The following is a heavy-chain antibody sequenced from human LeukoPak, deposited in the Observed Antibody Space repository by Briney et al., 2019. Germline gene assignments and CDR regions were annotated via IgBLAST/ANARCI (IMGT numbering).Heavy chain of an antibody. J-gene: IGHJ4*02. D-gene: IGHD6-19*01. CDR2: IYYSGST. Sequence: SETLSLTCTVSGGSISSYYWSWIRQPPGKGLEWIGYIYYSGSTNYNPSLKSRVTISVDTSKNQFSLKLSSVTAADTAVYYCARGGSGWYGYYFDYWGQGTLVTVSP. CDR1: GGSISSYY. V-gene: IGHV4-59*01. CDR3: ARGGSGWYGYYFDY.